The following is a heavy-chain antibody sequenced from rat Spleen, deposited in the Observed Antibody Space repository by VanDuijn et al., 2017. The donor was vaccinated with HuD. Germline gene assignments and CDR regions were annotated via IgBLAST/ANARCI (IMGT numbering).Heavy chain of an antibody. D-gene: IGHD1-11*01. J-gene: IGHJ2*01. CDR2: INTDGGDT. CDR1: GFTFNNYW. V-gene: IGHV5-58*01. Sequence: EVQLVESGGGLVQPGRSLKLSCVASGFTFNNYWMNWIRQAPGKGLEWVSSINTDGGDTYYSDSVKGRFTISRDNAENTVYLQMNSLRSEDTATYYCAKDLDYGPDYWGQGVMVTVSS. CDR3: AKDLDYGPDY.